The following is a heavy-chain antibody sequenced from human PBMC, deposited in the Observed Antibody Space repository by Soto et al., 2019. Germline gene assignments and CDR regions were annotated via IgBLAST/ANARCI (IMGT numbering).Heavy chain of an antibody. CDR3: ARDIPQNYGSGSYLAYYYYGMDV. CDR1: GYTFTSYA. Sequence: GASVKVSCKASGYTFTSYAMHWVRQAPGQRLERMGWINAGNSNTKYSQKFQGRVTITRDTSASTAYMELSSLRSEDTAVYYCARDIPQNYGSGSYLAYYYYGMDVWGQGTTVTVSS. V-gene: IGHV1-3*01. CDR2: INAGNSNT. D-gene: IGHD3-10*01. J-gene: IGHJ6*02.